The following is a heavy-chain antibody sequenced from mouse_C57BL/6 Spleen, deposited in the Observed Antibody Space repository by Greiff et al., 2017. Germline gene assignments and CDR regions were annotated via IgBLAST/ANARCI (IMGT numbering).Heavy chain of an antibody. CDR2: IDPEDGET. CDR3: ASIYYYGSSYEAWFAY. D-gene: IGHD1-1*01. V-gene: IGHV14-2*01. CDR1: GFNIKDYY. Sequence: VQLQQSGAELVKPGASVKLSCTASGFNIKDYYMHWVKQRTEQGLEWIGRIDPEDGETKSAPKFQGKATITADTSSNTAYLQLSSLTSEDTAVYYCASIYYYGSSYEAWFAYWGQGTLVTVSA. J-gene: IGHJ3*01.